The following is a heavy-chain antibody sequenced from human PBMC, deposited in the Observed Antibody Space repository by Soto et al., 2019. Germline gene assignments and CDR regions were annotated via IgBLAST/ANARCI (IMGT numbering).Heavy chain of an antibody. CDR3: AKGPWIAVAGMSDY. V-gene: IGHV3-23*01. J-gene: IGHJ4*02. Sequence: GGSLRLSCAASGFTFSSYAMSWVRQAPGKGLEWVSAISGSGGSTYYADSVKGRFTISRDNSKNTLYLQMNSLRAEDTAVYYCAKGPWIAVAGMSDYWGQGTLVTVSS. CDR1: GFTFSSYA. CDR2: ISGSGGST. D-gene: IGHD6-19*01.